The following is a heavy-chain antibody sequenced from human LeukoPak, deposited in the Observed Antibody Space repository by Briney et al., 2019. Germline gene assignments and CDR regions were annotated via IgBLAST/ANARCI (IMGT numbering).Heavy chain of an antibody. Sequence: ASVKVSCKASGYTFTSYGISWVRQAPGQGLEWMGWISAYNGNTNYAQKFQGRGTMTTDTSTSAANLELRSLKSADTAVYYCARDGVPAAVSCPGRFDPWGQGTLVTVPS. D-gene: IGHD2-2*01. CDR1: GYTFTSYG. CDR3: ARDGVPAAVSCPGRFDP. V-gene: IGHV1-18*01. CDR2: ISAYNGNT. J-gene: IGHJ5*02.